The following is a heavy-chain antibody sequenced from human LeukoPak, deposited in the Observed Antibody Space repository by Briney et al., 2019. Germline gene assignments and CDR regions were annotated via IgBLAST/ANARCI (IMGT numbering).Heavy chain of an antibody. CDR1: GFTFSNAW. V-gene: IGHV3-15*01. J-gene: IGHJ3*02. Sequence: RGSLRLSCAASGFTFSNAWMSWVRQAPGKGLEWVGRIKSKTDGGTTDYAAPVKGRFTISRDDSKNTLYLQVNSLKTEDTAVYYCTTLLLPDAFDIWGQGTMVTVSS. D-gene: IGHD3-22*01. CDR3: TTLLLPDAFDI. CDR2: IKSKTDGGTT.